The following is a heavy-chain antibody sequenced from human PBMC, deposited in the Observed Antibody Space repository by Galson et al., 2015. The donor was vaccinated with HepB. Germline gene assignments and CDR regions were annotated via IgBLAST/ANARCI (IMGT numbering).Heavy chain of an antibody. D-gene: IGHD2-2*01. CDR2: IWDDGSNK. J-gene: IGHJ3*01. CDR1: GFTFTSSA. V-gene: IGHV3-33*06. CDR3: AKDTLVGHYFDF. Sequence: SVRLSCAASGFTFTSSAMQWVRQAPGKGLEWVAVIWDDGSNKYYAESVQGRFTISRDNSKNTVYMQMNSLKAEDTALYYCAKDTLVGHYFDFWGQGTMVTVSS.